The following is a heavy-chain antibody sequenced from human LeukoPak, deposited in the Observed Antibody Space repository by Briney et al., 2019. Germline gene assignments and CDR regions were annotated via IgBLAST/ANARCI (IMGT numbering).Heavy chain of an antibody. V-gene: IGHV5-51*01. CDR1: GYSFTKYW. Sequence: PGESLKISCQGSGYSFTKYWIGWVRQMPGKGLEWMGIIYPADSDTTYSPSFQGQVTISADKSINTAYLQWSSLTASDTAMFYCARSGGSGYYGGNWFDSWGQGTLVTVSS. D-gene: IGHD5-12*01. CDR3: ARSGGSGYYGGNWFDS. J-gene: IGHJ5*01. CDR2: IYPADSDT.